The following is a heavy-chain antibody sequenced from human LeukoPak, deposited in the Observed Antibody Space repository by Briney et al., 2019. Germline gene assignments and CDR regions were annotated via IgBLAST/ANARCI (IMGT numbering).Heavy chain of an antibody. CDR1: GFTFSNYR. D-gene: IGHD1-26*01. CDR3: ARDTYSIAE. CDR2: IHSDGGTT. J-gene: IGHJ4*02. V-gene: IGHV3-74*01. Sequence: PGGSLRLSCAASGFTFSNYRMHWVRQAPGKGLVWVSLIHSDGGTTNYADSVKGRFTISRDNAKNTLYLQMNSLRVEDTAVYYCARDTYSIAEWGQGTLVTVSP.